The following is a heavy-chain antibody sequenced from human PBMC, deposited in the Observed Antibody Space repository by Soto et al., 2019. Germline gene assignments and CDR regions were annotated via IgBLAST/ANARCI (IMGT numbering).Heavy chain of an antibody. V-gene: IGHV4-59*01. J-gene: IGHJ6*03. D-gene: IGHD4-17*01. CDR3: ARIYGDYLYYYYYLDA. Sequence: SETLSLTCTVSGGSISSYYWSWIRQPPGKGLEWIGYIYYSGSTNYNPSLKSRVTISVDTSKNQFSLKLSSVTAADTAVYYCARIYGDYLYYYYYLDAWGKGTTVTVSS. CDR1: GGSISSYY. CDR2: IYYSGST.